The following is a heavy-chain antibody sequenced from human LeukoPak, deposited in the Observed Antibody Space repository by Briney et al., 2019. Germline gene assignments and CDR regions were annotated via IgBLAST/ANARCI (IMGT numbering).Heavy chain of an antibody. D-gene: IGHD2-21*02. CDR2: IRYSGTT. V-gene: IGHV4-39*01. CDR1: GGSISSTYDH. Sequence: SEPLSLTCTVSGGSISSTYDHWHWIRQPPGKGLEWMGSIRYSGTTYYNPSLKGRVTIFVDTSNNQFSLRLRSVTAADTAVYYCARRLHYFDYWGQGSLVTVSS. J-gene: IGHJ4*02. CDR3: ARRLHYFDY.